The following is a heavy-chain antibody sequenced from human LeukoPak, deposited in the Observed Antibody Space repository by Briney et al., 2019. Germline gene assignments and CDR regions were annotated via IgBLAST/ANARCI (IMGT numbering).Heavy chain of an antibody. CDR3: ARGVSGARQDY. CDR1: GGPFSGYY. D-gene: IGHD1-26*01. Sequence: PSETLSLTCAVYGGPFSGYYWSWIRQPPGKGLEWIGEINHSGSTNYNPSLKSRVTISVDTSKNQFSLKLSSVTAADTAVYYCARGVSGARQDYWGQGTLVTVSS. J-gene: IGHJ4*02. CDR2: INHSGST. V-gene: IGHV4-34*01.